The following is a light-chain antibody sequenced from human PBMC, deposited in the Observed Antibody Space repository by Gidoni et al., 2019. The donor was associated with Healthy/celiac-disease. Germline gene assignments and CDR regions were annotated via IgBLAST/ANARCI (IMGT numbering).Light chain of an antibody. CDR3: SSYTSSRTLPYVV. Sequence: QSPLTQPAHESGSPGQWLPISCTGTSSDVGGYNDVPWYQQHPGKAPKLMIYEVSNRPSGVSNRFPGSKSGNTSSLTISVRQAEDEADYYCSSYTSSRTLPYVVFGGGTKLTVL. J-gene: IGLJ2*01. CDR1: SSDVGGYND. V-gene: IGLV2-14*01. CDR2: EVS.